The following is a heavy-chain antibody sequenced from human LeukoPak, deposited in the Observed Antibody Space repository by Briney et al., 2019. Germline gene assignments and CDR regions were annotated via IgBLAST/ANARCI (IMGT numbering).Heavy chain of an antibody. CDR3: ASPGITTFDY. CDR2: IYYTGIT. Sequence: SETLSLTCTVSGASISGNSFYWGWVRQPPGKGLEWIGNIYYTGITYYNPSLKSRVTISVDTSKNQFSLRLNSATAADTAIYYCASPGITTFDYWGQGTLVTVSS. V-gene: IGHV4-39*01. J-gene: IGHJ4*02. D-gene: IGHD3-22*01. CDR1: GASISGNSFY.